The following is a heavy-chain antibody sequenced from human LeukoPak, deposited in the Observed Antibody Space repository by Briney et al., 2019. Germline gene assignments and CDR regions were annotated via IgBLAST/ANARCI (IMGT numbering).Heavy chain of an antibody. Sequence: KPSETLFPTCTVSGGSLSRGSYHWGWIRPPPGKGVEWVGGIYYSDSGKMYYNPSLKSRVTISADTSKNQFSLKVSSVTAADTAVYFCARQRDDYNPDVFDLWGQGTMVTVSS. CDR1: GGSLSRGSYH. D-gene: IGHD5-24*01. CDR2: IYYSDSGKM. V-gene: IGHV4-39*01. CDR3: ARQRDDYNPDVFDL. J-gene: IGHJ3*01.